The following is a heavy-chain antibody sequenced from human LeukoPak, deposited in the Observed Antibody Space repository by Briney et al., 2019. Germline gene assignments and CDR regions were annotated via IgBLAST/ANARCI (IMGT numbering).Heavy chain of an antibody. CDR3: ARAPGRVRGVIISPDV. CDR2: ISSSSSYI. CDR1: GFTFSSYS. Sequence: PGGSLRLSCAASGFTFSSYSMNWVRQAPGKGLEWVSSISSSSSYIYYADSVKGRFTTSRDNAKNSLYLQMNSLRAEDTAVYYCARAPGRVRGVIISPDVWGQGTTVTVSS. V-gene: IGHV3-21*01. J-gene: IGHJ6*02. D-gene: IGHD3-10*01.